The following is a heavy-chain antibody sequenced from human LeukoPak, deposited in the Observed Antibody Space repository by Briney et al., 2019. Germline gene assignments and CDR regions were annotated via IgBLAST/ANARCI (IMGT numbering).Heavy chain of an antibody. CDR1: GGSISSYY. CDR2: IYYSGST. CDR3: ARSYSSSWYRFDP. Sequence: SETLSLTCTVSGGSISSYYWSWIRQPPGKGLEWIGYIYYSGSTNYNPSLKSRVTISVDTSKNQFSLKLGSVTAADTAVYYCARSYSSSWYRFDPWGQGTLVTVSS. V-gene: IGHV4-59*08. D-gene: IGHD6-13*01. J-gene: IGHJ5*02.